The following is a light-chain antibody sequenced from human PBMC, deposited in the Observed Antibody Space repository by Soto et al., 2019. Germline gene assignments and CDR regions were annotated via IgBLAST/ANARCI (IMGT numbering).Light chain of an antibody. CDR3: QQYDTSPRT. CDR1: QSVSSNY. Sequence: EIVLTQSPGTLSLSPGERATLSCRASQSVSSNYLAWYKQKRGQAPRLLIYGASSRATAIPTRFSGSGSGTDFTLTISRLEPEDFAVYYCQQYDTSPRTFGQGTKVEI. V-gene: IGKV3-20*01. J-gene: IGKJ1*01. CDR2: GAS.